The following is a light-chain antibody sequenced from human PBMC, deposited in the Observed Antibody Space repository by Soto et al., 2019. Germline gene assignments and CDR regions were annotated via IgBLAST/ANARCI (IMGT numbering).Light chain of an antibody. CDR1: QSISSY. CDR3: QQSNT. CDR2: AAS. V-gene: IGKV1-39*01. Sequence: DIQMTQSPSSLSASVGDRVTITCRASQSISSYLNWYQQKPGKAPKLLIYAASSLQSGVPSRLSGSGSGTDFTLTISSLQPEDFATYYCQQSNTFGPGTKVDIK. J-gene: IGKJ3*01.